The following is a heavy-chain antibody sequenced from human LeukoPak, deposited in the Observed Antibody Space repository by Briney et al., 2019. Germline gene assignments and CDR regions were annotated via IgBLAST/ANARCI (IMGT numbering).Heavy chain of an antibody. D-gene: IGHD2-2*01. CDR2: ISFDGNNQ. J-gene: IGHJ4*02. V-gene: IGHV3-30-3*01. CDR3: ARTSRDFCSSTSCLRGFDY. Sequence: PGRSLRLSCAASGFTFSSSVMHWVRQAPGKGLDWVATISFDGNNQYYADSVKGRFTISRDNSKSTLYLQMNSLRAEDTAMYYCARTSRDFCSSTSCLRGFDYWGQGTLVTVSS. CDR1: GFTFSSSV.